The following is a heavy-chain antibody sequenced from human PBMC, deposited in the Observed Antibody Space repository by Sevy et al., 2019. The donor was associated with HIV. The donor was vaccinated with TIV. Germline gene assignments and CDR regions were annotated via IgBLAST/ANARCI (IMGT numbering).Heavy chain of an antibody. Sequence: GGSLRLSCAASGFTFSSYAMSWVRQAPAKGLEWVSVFSGSGGSTYYADSVKGRFTISRDNSKNTLYLQMNSLRAEDTAVYYCAKEGYSYGSYFDYWGQGTLVTVSS. V-gene: IGHV3-23*01. J-gene: IGHJ4*02. D-gene: IGHD5-18*01. CDR1: GFTFSSYA. CDR3: AKEGYSYGSYFDY. CDR2: FSGSGGST.